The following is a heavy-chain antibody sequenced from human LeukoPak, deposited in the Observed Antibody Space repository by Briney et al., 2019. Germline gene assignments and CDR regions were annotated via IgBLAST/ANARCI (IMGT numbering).Heavy chain of an antibody. CDR1: GFTFSSIA. CDR3: AKTFGVVIQDYFDY. V-gene: IGHV3-23*01. Sequence: GGYLSFSCAAAGFTFSSIAWSWVAQAQGKGRMWVSTISGSGGSTYYAESVKGRFTISRDNSKNTLYLQMNSLRAEDTAVYYCAKTFGVVIQDYFDYWGQGTLVTVSS. J-gene: IGHJ4*02. D-gene: IGHD3-3*01. CDR2: ISGSGGST.